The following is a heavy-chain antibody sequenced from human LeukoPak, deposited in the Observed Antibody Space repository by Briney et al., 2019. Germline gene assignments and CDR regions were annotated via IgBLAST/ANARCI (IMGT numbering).Heavy chain of an antibody. V-gene: IGHV3-74*01. J-gene: IGHJ6*02. CDR3: ARDREIVVVPAYYYYGMDV. D-gene: IGHD2-2*01. CDR2: IKSDGSST. CDR1: GFTFSTYW. Sequence: GGSLRLSCAASGFTFSTYWMHWVRQAPGKGLVWVSRIKSDGSSTSYADSVKGRFTISRDNAKNTVYLQMNSLRAEDTAVYYCARDREIVVVPAYYYYGMDVWGQGTTVTVSS.